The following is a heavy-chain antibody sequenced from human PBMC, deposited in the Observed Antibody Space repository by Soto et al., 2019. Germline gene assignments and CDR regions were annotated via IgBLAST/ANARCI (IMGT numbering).Heavy chain of an antibody. Sequence: SETLSLTCTVSGGSISSYYWSWIRQPPGKGLEWIGYIYYSGSTNYNPSLKSRVTISVDTSKNQFSLKLSSVTAADTAVYYCARAVSGYSSINWFDPWGQGTLVTVSS. CDR1: GGSISSYY. CDR2: IYYSGST. J-gene: IGHJ5*02. V-gene: IGHV4-59*01. CDR3: ARAVSGYSSINWFDP. D-gene: IGHD6-13*01.